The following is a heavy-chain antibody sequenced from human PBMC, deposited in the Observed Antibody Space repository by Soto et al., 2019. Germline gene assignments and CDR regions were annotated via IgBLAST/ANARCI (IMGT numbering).Heavy chain of an antibody. CDR2: IHHSGST. CDR3: ARGAAKIT. Sequence: QVQLQESGPGLVKPSGTLSLTCAVSGGSISSSNWWSWVRQPPGKGLEWNGEIHHSGSTNYNPSPMSVVXXSVDKSQNQFSLKLSSVTAAETAVYYCARGAAKITWGQGTLVTVSS. V-gene: IGHV4-4*02. CDR1: GGSISSSNW. J-gene: IGHJ5*02.